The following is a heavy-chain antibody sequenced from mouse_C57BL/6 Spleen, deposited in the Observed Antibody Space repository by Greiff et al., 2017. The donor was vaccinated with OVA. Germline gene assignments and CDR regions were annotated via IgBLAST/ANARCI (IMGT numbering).Heavy chain of an antibody. V-gene: IGHV1-52*01. Sequence: QVQLKQPGAELVRPGSSVKLSCKASGYTFTSYWMHWVKQRPIQGLEWIGNIDPSDSETHYNQKFKDKATLTVDKSSSTAYMQLSSLTSEDSAVDYCARGGPSCDVGYFDVWGTGTTVTVSS. CDR1: GYTFTSYW. CDR2: IDPSDSET. J-gene: IGHJ1*03. CDR3: ARGGPSCDVGYFDV.